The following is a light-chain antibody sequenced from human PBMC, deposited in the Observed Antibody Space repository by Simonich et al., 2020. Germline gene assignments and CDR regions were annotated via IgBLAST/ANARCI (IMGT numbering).Light chain of an antibody. V-gene: IGKV4-1*01. CDR3: QQYYSTPWT. Sequence: IVMTQSPDSLAVSLGERATINCKSSQSVLYSSNNKNYLAWYQQKPGQPPKLIIYWASTPESGVPDRFSGSGSGTDFTLTISSLQAEDVAVYYCQQYYSTPWTFGQGTKVEIK. J-gene: IGKJ1*01. CDR1: QSVLYSSNNKNY. CDR2: WAS.